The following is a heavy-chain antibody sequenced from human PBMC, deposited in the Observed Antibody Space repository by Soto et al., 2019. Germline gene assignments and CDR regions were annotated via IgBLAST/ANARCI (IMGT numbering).Heavy chain of an antibody. CDR2: IIPIFGTA. V-gene: IGHV1-69*01. Sequence: QVQLVQSGAEVKKPGSSVKVSCKASGGTFSSYAISWVRQAPEQGLEWMGGIIPIFGTANYAQKFQGRVTITADESTSTAYMELSSLRSEDTAVYYCARRGLSGGDSPYYFDYWGQGTLVTVSS. CDR3: ARRGLSGGDSPYYFDY. D-gene: IGHD2-21*02. J-gene: IGHJ4*02. CDR1: GGTFSSYA.